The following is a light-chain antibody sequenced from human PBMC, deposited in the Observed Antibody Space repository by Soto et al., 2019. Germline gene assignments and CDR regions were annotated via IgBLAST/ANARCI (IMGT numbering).Light chain of an antibody. CDR1: HGIDNW. Sequence: DIQMTQSPSSVSASVGARVTITCRASHGIDNWLAWYQQKPGTAPKLLIYGASSLQNGVPLRFSGSGSRTDFTLTISSLQPEDFATYYCQQTKSFPSTFGQGTRLEIK. J-gene: IGKJ5*01. CDR3: QQTKSFPST. V-gene: IGKV1D-12*01. CDR2: GAS.